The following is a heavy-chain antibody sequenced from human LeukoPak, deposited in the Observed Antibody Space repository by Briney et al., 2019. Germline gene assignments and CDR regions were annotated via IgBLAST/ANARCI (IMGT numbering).Heavy chain of an antibody. CDR2: MYHSGST. D-gene: IGHD6-19*01. CDR3: ARSSAVAGTGY. CDR1: GYSISSGYY. V-gene: IGHV4-38-2*01. Sequence: SETLSLTCAVSGYSISSGYYWGWIRQPPGKGFEWIGSMYHSGSTDYNPSLKSRVTMSVDTSKNQFSLKLTSVTAADTAVYYCARSSAVAGTGYWGQGTLVTVSS. J-gene: IGHJ4*02.